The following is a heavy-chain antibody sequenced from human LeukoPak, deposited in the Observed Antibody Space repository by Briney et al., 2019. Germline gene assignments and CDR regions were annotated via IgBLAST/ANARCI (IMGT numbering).Heavy chain of an antibody. Sequence: GASVKVSCKASGGTFSSDAISWVRQAPGQGLEWMGGIILIFGTANYAQKFQGRVTITTDESTSTAYMELSSLRSEDTAVYYCASSSNWNYIMAYWGQGTLVTVSS. CDR3: ASSSNWNYIMAY. V-gene: IGHV1-69*05. J-gene: IGHJ4*02. D-gene: IGHD1-7*01. CDR2: IILIFGTA. CDR1: GGTFSSDA.